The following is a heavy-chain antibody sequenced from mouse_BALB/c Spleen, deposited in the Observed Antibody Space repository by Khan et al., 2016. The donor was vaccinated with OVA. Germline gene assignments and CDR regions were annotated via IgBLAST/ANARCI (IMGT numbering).Heavy chain of an antibody. CDR2: TNPTNGRP. D-gene: IGHD1-1*01. Sequence: QVQLKESGAELVKAGASVKMSCKASGYTFTSYWMHWVKQRLGQGLEWFAETNPTNGRPYYNEKFKSKATLTVDQSSSTAYMLLSGPTFQDSAVYYCARIKKIVATYFDYWGQGTTLTVSS. CDR3: ARIKKIVATYFDY. J-gene: IGHJ2*01. CDR1: GYTFTSYW. V-gene: IGHV1S81*02.